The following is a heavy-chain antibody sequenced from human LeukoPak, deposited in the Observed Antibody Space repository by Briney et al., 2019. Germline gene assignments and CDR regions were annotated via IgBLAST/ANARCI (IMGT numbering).Heavy chain of an antibody. V-gene: IGHV4-59*01. J-gene: IGHJ6*03. CDR2: IYYSGTT. Sequence: PSETLSLTCTVSGGSTSDYYWSWIRQPPGKGLEWLGYIYYSGTTNYNPSLKSRVTISVDTSKNQFSLNLRSVTAADTAVYFCARVSYFSYYYYMDVWGKGTTVTISS. CDR1: GGSTSDYY. CDR3: ARVSYFSYYYYMDV.